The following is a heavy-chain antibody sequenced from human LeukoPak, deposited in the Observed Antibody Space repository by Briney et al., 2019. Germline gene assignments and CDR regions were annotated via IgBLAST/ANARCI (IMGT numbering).Heavy chain of an antibody. CDR2: ISGSGDST. Sequence: GGSLRLSCAASGFTFSTYAVNWVRQAPGKGLEWVSTISGSGDSTYYADSVKGRFTISRDNSKDTLYLQMSSVRVDDTAVYYCAKSSGYYPYYFDYWGQGTLVTVSS. V-gene: IGHV3-23*01. J-gene: IGHJ4*02. CDR3: AKSSGYYPYYFDY. CDR1: GFTFSTYA. D-gene: IGHD3-22*01.